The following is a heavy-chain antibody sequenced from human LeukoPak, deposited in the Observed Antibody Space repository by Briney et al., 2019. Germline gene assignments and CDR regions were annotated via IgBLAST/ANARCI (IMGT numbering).Heavy chain of an antibody. J-gene: IGHJ4*02. D-gene: IGHD2-21*02. CDR1: GGSISSGGYS. Sequence: SETLSLTCAVSGGSISSGGYSWSWIRQPPGKGLEWIGYIYHSGSTYYNPSLKSRVTISVDRSKNQFSLKLSSVTAADTAVYYCARGNSEVVTAYFGYWGQGTLVTVSS. CDR3: ARGNSEVVTAYFGY. CDR2: IYHSGST. V-gene: IGHV4-30-2*01.